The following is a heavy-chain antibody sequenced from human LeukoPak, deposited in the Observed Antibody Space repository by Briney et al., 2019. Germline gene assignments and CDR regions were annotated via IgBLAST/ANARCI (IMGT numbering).Heavy chain of an antibody. CDR2: ISGSGGST. CDR1: GFTFSSYA. CDR3: AKGGGVRGVIDY. V-gene: IGHV3-23*01. D-gene: IGHD3-10*01. Sequence: PGGSLRLSCAASGFTFSSYAMSWDRQAPGKGLEWVSVISGSGGSTYYADSVKGRFTISRDNSKNTLYLQMNSLRAEDTAVYYCAKGGGVRGVIDYWGQGTLVTVSS. J-gene: IGHJ4*02.